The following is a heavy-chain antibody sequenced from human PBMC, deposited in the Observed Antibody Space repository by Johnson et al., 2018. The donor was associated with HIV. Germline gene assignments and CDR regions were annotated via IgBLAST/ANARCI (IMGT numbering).Heavy chain of an antibody. CDR1: GFTFSSYW. D-gene: IGHD6-6*01. J-gene: IGHJ3*02. CDR2: INTDGSST. Sequence: VQLVESGGGLVQPGGSLRLSCAASGFTFSSYWIHWVRQAPGKGLVWVSRINTDGSSTSYADSVKGRFTISRDNAKNTLYLQMNSLRAEDTAVYYCARATYSNSKAHAFDIWGQGTMVIVSS. CDR3: ARATYSNSKAHAFDI. V-gene: IGHV3-74*02.